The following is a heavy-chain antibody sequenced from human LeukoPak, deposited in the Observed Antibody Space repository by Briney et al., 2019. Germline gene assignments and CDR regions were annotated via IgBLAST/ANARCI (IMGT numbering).Heavy chain of an antibody. CDR1: GFTFSNAY. Sequence: PGGSLRLSCAASGFTFSNAYMTWVRQAPGKGLEWVGRIKSKTDGGATDYAAPVKGRFTISRDDSKNTLFLQMNSLKTEDTAVYYCTTEYGCRSSSCYYFDYWGQGALVTVSS. CDR3: TTEYGCRSSSCYYFDY. CDR2: IKSKTDGGAT. V-gene: IGHV3-15*01. D-gene: IGHD2-15*01. J-gene: IGHJ4*02.